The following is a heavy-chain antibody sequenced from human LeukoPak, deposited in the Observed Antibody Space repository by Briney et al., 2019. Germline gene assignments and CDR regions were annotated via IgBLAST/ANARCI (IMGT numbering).Heavy chain of an antibody. V-gene: IGHV3-21*01. Sequence: GGSLRLPCAASGFTFSSYSMSWVRQAPGKGLEWVSSISSSSSYIYYADSVKGRFTISRDNAKNSLYLQMNSLRAEDTAVYYCASEWDSSSWYVYWGQGTLVTVSS. J-gene: IGHJ4*02. CDR3: ASEWDSSSWYVY. D-gene: IGHD6-13*01. CDR2: ISSSSSYI. CDR1: GFTFSSYS.